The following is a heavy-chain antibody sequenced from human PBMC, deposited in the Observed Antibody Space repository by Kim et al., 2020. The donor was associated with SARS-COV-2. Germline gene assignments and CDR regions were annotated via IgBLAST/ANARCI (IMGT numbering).Heavy chain of an antibody. CDR1: GYTFTRYG. D-gene: IGHD6-19*01. CDR3: ARVLYTSGFLDWFDP. CDR2: ISVNNDYT. V-gene: IGHV1-18*04. Sequence: ASVKVSCKASGYTFTRYGISWVRQAPGQGLEWMGWISVNNDYTNYSQKFRGRVTMTTDTSTGTAYMELKSLRSDDTAVYYCARVLYTSGFLDWFDPWGQGTLVTVSS. J-gene: IGHJ5*02.